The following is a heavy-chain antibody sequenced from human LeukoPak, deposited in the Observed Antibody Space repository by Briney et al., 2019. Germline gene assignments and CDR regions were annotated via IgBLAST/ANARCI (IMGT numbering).Heavy chain of an antibody. CDR3: AKGGYDYVEVGYFDY. V-gene: IGHV3-23*01. Sequence: GGSLRLSCAASGFTFANYAMSWVRQTPGKGLEWVSHIIASVPSTFYARSVKGRFTICRDNSKNPLYLQMNSLRADDTAVYYCAKGGYDYVEVGYFDYWGQGALVTVSS. CDR1: GFTFANYA. D-gene: IGHD5-12*01. CDR2: IIASVPST. J-gene: IGHJ4*02.